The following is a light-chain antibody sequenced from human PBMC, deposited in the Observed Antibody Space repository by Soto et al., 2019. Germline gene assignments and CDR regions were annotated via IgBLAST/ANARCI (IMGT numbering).Light chain of an antibody. J-gene: IGLJ1*01. CDR3: QSYDSSLSGSV. CDR1: NSNIGAGYD. V-gene: IGLV1-40*01. Sequence: QSVLTQPPSVSGAPGQTVTISCTGSNSNIGAGYDVHWYQQLPGTAPKLLIYGNSNRPSGVPDRFSGSKSVTSASLAITGLQAEDEADYYCQSYDSSLSGSVFGTGSKATVL. CDR2: GNS.